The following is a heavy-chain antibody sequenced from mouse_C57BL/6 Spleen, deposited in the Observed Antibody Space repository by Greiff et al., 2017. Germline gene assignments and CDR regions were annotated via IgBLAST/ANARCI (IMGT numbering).Heavy chain of an antibody. J-gene: IGHJ3*01. CDR3: ARLTDYDGAWFAY. D-gene: IGHD2-4*01. CDR2: IHPNSGST. V-gene: IGHV1-64*01. Sequence: QVQLQQPGAELVKPGASVKLSCKASGYTFTSYWMHWVKQRPGQGLEWIGMIHPNSGSTNYNVKFKSKATLTVDKSSSTAYMQLSSLTSEDSAVYYCARLTDYDGAWFAYWGQGTLVTVSA. CDR1: GYTFTSYW.